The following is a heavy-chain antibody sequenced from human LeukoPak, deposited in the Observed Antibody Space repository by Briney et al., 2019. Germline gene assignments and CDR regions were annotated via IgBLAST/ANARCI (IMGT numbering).Heavy chain of an antibody. V-gene: IGHV3-30*18. Sequence: PGRSLRLSCAASGFTFSSYGMHWVRQAPGKGLEWVAVISYDGSNKYYADSVKGRFTISRDNSKNTLYLQMNSLRAEDTAVYYCAKEHNDYDAFDIWGQGTMVTVSS. CDR1: GFTFSSYG. J-gene: IGHJ3*02. CDR3: AKEHNDYDAFDI. CDR2: ISYDGSNK. D-gene: IGHD4-11*01.